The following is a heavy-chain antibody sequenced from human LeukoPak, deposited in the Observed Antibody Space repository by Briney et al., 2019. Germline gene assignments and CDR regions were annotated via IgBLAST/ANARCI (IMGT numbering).Heavy chain of an antibody. V-gene: IGHV4-39*07. CDR1: GDSISSNSYY. Sequence: SETLPLTCTVSGDSISSNSYYWAWIRQPPGKGLEWIGNMVHGGRTYYNPSLKSRVTISVDPSKNQFSLKLSSVTAADTAVYYCARDIGSAITDYWGQGTLVTVSS. CDR3: ARDIGSAITDY. J-gene: IGHJ4*02. CDR2: MVHGGRT. D-gene: IGHD6-25*01.